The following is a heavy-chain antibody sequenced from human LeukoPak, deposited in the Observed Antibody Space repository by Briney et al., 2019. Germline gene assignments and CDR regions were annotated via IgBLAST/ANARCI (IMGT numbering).Heavy chain of an antibody. D-gene: IGHD3-10*01. Sequence: PGRSLRLSCAAYGFTFRNYWMHWVRQAPGKWLVWVSSIEGDVSTTNYAESVKGRFTISRDNAENTLYLQMNSLRGEDTAVYFCARATSGTSYEYWGQGTLVTVSS. CDR2: IEGDVSTT. J-gene: IGHJ4*02. CDR1: GFTFRNYW. CDR3: ARATSGTSYEY. V-gene: IGHV3-74*01.